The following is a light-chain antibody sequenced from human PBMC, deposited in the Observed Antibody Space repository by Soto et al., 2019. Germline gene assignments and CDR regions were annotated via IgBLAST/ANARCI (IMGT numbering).Light chain of an antibody. V-gene: IGLV1-44*01. CDR3: AAWDDRLNGRV. CDR1: SSNIGSNT. CDR2: SNN. J-gene: IGLJ3*02. Sequence: QSVLTQPPSASGTPGQRVTISCSGSSSNIGSNTVNWYQQLPGTAPKLLIYSNNQRPSGVPDRFSGSNSGTSASLAISGLQSEDEADDYCAAWDDRLNGRVFGGGTKLTVL.